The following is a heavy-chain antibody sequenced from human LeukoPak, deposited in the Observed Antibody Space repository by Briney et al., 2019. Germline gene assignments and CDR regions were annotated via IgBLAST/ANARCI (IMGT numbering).Heavy chain of an antibody. CDR3: ARGYCSGGSCYAFDY. J-gene: IGHJ4*02. V-gene: IGHV1-2*06. CDR1: GGTFSSYA. D-gene: IGHD2-15*01. Sequence: GASVKVSCKASGGTFSSYAISWVRQAPGQGLEWMGRINPNSGGTNYAQKFQGRVTMTRDTSISTAYMELSRLRSDDTAVYYCARGYCSGGSCYAFDYWGQGTLVTVSS. CDR2: INPNSGGT.